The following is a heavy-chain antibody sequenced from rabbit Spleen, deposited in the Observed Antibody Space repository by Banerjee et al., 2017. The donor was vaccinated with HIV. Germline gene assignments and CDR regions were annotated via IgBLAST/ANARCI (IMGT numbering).Heavy chain of an antibody. J-gene: IGHJ6*01. D-gene: IGHD8-1*01. V-gene: IGHV1S45*01. CDR1: RFSFNIDYV. CDR2: IDSGSSGFT. CDR3: ARDTGSSFSSYGMDL. Sequence: QEQLVESGGGLVQPGGSLTLSCKASRFSFNIDYVMCWVRQAPGKGLEWIACIDSGSSGFTYYATWAKGRFTCSKPSSTTVTLQMTRLTAADTATYFCARDTGSSFSSYGMDLWGPGTLVTV.